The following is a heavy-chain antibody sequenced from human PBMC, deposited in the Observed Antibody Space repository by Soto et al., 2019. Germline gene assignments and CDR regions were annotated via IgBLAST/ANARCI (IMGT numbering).Heavy chain of an antibody. V-gene: IGHV5-51*01. CDR1: GYSFTSYW. CDR2: IYPGDSDT. CDR3: ARRDADYYGSGNYYYGMDV. J-gene: IGHJ6*02. D-gene: IGHD3-10*01. Sequence: PGESLKISCKGSGYSFTSYWIGWVRQMPGKGLEWMGIIYPGDSDTRYSPSFQGQVTISADKSISTAYLQWSSLKASDTAMYYCARRDADYYGSGNYYYGMDVWGQGTTVTVSS.